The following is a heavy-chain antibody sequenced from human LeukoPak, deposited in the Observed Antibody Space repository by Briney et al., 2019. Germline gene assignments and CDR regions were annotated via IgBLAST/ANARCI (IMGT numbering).Heavy chain of an antibody. V-gene: IGHV3-7*01. Sequence: GGSLRLSCAASGFTFSSYWMSWVRQAPGKGLEWVANIKQDGSEKYYVDSVKGRFTISRDNAKNSLYLQMNSLRAEDTAVYYCARDPSEARYYYYYMDVWGKGTTVTVSS. CDR3: ARDPSEARYYYYYMDV. CDR2: IKQDGSEK. CDR1: GFTFSSYW. J-gene: IGHJ6*03.